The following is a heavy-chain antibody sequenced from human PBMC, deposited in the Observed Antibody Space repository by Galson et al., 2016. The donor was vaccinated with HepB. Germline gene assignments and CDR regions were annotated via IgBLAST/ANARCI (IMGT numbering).Heavy chain of an antibody. Sequence: SLRLSCAASRFTFSNYDMNWVRQAPGKGLEWVSYISGSGLIIYYADSVKGRFTISRDNTNNSLFLQMNSLRADDTAVYYCARAECSDSCTYFDSWGLGALVTASS. J-gene: IGHJ4*02. V-gene: IGHV3-48*03. CDR3: ARAECSDSCTYFDS. D-gene: IGHD2-15*01. CDR1: RFTFSNYD. CDR2: ISGSGLII.